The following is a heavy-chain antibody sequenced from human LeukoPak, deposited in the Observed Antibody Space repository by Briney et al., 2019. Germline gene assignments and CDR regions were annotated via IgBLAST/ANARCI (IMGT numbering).Heavy chain of an antibody. Sequence: PGGSLRLSCAASGFTFTSYAMRWVRQAPGKGLEWVSAISGSGGSTYYADSVKGRFTISRDNSKNTLYLQMNSLRAEDSAVYYCAKGVYGTGYCVDYWGQGTLVTVSS. D-gene: IGHD3-10*01. J-gene: IGHJ4*02. CDR2: ISGSGGST. V-gene: IGHV3-23*01. CDR3: AKGVYGTGYCVDY. CDR1: GFTFTSYA.